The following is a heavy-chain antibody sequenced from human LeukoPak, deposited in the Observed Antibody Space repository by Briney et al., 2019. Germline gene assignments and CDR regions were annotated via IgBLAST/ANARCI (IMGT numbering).Heavy chain of an antibody. V-gene: IGHV3-7*01. Sequence: WGSLRLSCAASGFTFSSHAMSWVRQAPGKGLEWVANIKEDGRQKYYVDSVKGRFTISRDNAKNSLYLQMNSLRDEDTAMYYCARDESLGDFWSGYFDAFDIWGQGTMVTVSS. CDR1: GFTFSSHA. J-gene: IGHJ3*02. D-gene: IGHD3-3*01. CDR3: ARDESLGDFWSGYFDAFDI. CDR2: IKEDGRQK.